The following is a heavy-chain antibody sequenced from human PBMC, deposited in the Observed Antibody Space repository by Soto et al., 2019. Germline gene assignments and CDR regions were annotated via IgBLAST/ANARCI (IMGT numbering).Heavy chain of an antibody. CDR3: ARGPTGEDYSNLPDYYYMDV. D-gene: IGHD4-4*01. Sequence: SETLSLTCAVSGGSISSGGYSWSWIRQPPGKGLEWIGYINHSGSTYYNPSLKSRVTISVDTSKNQFSLKLSSVTAADTAVYYCARGPTGEDYSNLPDYYYMDVWGKGTTVTVSS. J-gene: IGHJ6*03. CDR1: GGSISSGGYS. V-gene: IGHV4-30-2*01. CDR2: INHSGST.